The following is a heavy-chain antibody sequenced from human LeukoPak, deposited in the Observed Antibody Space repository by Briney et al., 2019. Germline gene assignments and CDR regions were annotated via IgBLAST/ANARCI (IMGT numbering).Heavy chain of an antibody. V-gene: IGHV1-18*01. Sequence: GASVKVSCKASGYTFIRYDISWVRQAPGQGLEWMGWISAYSGSTNYAQKLQGRVTMTTDTSTSTAYMELRSLRSDDTAVYYCARDGSGSYFEGYWFDPWGQGTLVTVSS. J-gene: IGHJ5*02. CDR2: ISAYSGST. CDR3: ARDGSGSYFEGYWFDP. CDR1: GYTFIRYD. D-gene: IGHD1-26*01.